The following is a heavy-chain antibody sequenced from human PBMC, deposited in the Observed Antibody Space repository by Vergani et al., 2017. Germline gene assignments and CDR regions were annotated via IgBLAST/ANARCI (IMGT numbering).Heavy chain of an antibody. CDR2: IHPADSDT. V-gene: IGHV5-51*01. J-gene: IGHJ6*02. Sequence: EVQLVKSGAEVKKPGESLKISCQISGCSFTNYWIGWVRQMPGKGLEWMGIIHPADSDTRYSPSFQGQVTISVDKSISTAYLQRSSLRSEDTAVYYCATPQTVTTGGMEVWGQGTTVIVSS. CDR1: GCSFTNYW. D-gene: IGHD4-17*01. CDR3: ATPQTVTTGGMEV.